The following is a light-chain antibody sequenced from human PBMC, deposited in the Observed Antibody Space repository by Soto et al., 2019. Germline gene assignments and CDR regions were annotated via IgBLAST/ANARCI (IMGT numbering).Light chain of an antibody. Sequence: EIVMTQSPATMSVSPGERATLSCWSSQSVSSNLAWFQQKPGQAPRLLIHGASTRATGIPARFSGSGSGTEFTLTITSLQSEDFAVYYCQQYQKWPPITFGQGTRVEIK. CDR2: GAS. J-gene: IGKJ5*01. CDR1: QSVSSN. CDR3: QQYQKWPPIT. V-gene: IGKV3-15*01.